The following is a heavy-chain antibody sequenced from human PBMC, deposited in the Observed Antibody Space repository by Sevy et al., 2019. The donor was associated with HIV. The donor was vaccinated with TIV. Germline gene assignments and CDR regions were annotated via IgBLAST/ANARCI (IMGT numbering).Heavy chain of an antibody. J-gene: IGHJ6*02. CDR1: EFTLGDYG. CDR2: ISWDGGTI. CDR3: SKDFGRLAYCVGDCQKYDYGMDV. V-gene: IGHV3-9*01. D-gene: IGHD2-21*02. Sequence: GGSLRLSCAGSEFTLGDYGMHWVRQAPGKGLEWVSGISWDGGTIGYADSVRGRFTISRDNAKNSLYLQMNSLRPEDTALYYCSKDFGRLAYCVGDCQKYDYGMDVWGQGTTVTVSS.